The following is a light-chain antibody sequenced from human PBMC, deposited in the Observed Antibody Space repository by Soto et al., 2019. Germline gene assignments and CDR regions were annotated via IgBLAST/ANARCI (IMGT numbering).Light chain of an antibody. Sequence: SYELTQPPSVSVAPGQTARITWGGSNIGGRSVHWYQQKPGQAPILVVYDDRDRPSGIPERFSGSNSGNTATLTISRVEVGDEADYYCQVWDSSSDHWVFGGGTQLTVL. J-gene: IGLJ3*02. CDR3: QVWDSSSDHWV. CDR2: DDR. CDR1: NIGGRS. V-gene: IGLV3-21*02.